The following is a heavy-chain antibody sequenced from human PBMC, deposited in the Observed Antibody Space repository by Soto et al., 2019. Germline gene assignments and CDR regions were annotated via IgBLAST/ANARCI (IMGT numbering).Heavy chain of an antibody. D-gene: IGHD3-10*01. CDR1: GYSISSGYY. J-gene: IGHJ3*02. V-gene: IGHV4-38-2*01. CDR3: ARVKGVLWFGELSPTDAFDI. CDR2: IYHSGST. Sequence: SETLSLTCAVSGYSISSGYYWGWIRQPPGKGLEWIGSIYHSGSTYYNPSLKSRVTISVDTSKNQFSLKLSSVTAADTAVYYCARVKGVLWFGELSPTDAFDIWGQGTMVT.